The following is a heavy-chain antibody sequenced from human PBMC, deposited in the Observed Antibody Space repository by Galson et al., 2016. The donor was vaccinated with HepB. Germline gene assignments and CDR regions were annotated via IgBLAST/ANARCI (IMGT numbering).Heavy chain of an antibody. CDR2: INGDGSTT. CDR3: SRDRNFAADT. J-gene: IGHJ5*02. Sequence: SLRLSCAASKFIFRGFWVQWVRQAPGEGLKWVARINGDGSTTVYADSAKGRFIISRDNVNSILFLQMTSPRAEDTAVYFCSRDRNFAADTWGQGTLVTVSS. V-gene: IGHV3-74*01. CDR1: KFIFRGFW. D-gene: IGHD6-13*01.